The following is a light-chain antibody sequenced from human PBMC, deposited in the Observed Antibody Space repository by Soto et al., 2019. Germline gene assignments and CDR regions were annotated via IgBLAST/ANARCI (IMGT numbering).Light chain of an antibody. CDR1: QSVSSG. CDR3: QQYHTYPPT. CDR2: KAS. J-gene: IGKJ4*01. Sequence: DIQMTQSPSTLSASVGDRVTITCRASQSVSSGLAWYQHKPGQAPNLLIYKASSLESGVPSRFSGSESGTEFTLTISSLQPDDFAAYFCQQYHTYPPTFGGGTKVGIK. V-gene: IGKV1-5*03.